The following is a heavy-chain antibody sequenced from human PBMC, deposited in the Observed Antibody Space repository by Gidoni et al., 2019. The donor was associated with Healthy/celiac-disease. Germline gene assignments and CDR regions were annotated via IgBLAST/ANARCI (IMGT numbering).Heavy chain of an antibody. D-gene: IGHD6-13*01. Sequence: QVQLVESGGGVVQPGRSLRLSCAASGSTFSSYGMHWVRQAPGKGLGWVAVISYDESNKYYADSVKGRFTISRDNSKNTLYLQMNSLRAEDTAVYYCAKALYSSSWYGNNWFDPWGQGTLVTVSS. J-gene: IGHJ5*02. CDR2: ISYDESNK. CDR1: GSTFSSYG. CDR3: AKALYSSSWYGNNWFDP. V-gene: IGHV3-30*18.